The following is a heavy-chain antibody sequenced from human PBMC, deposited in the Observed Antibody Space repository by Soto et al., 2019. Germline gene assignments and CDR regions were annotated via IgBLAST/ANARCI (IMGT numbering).Heavy chain of an antibody. CDR3: ARASYYDSSGYYYNFDY. J-gene: IGHJ4*02. CDR2: IIPIFGTA. D-gene: IGHD3-22*01. CDR1: GSTFSSYA. V-gene: IGHV1-69*01. Sequence: QVQLVQSGAEVKKPGSSVKVSCKASGSTFSSYAISWVRQAPGQGLEWMGGIIPIFGTANYAQKFQGRVTITADESTSTAYMELSSLRSEDTAVYYCARASYYDSSGYYYNFDYWGQGTLVTVSS.